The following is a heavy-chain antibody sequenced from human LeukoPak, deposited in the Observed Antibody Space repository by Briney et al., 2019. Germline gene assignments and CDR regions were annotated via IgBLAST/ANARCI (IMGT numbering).Heavy chain of an antibody. J-gene: IGHJ4*02. Sequence: GGSLRLSCAASEFIFRGYWMNWVRQAPGKGLEGVANIKQDGSEKQYVDSVRGRFTISRDNAKNSLYLQMNSLRVEDTAVYYCARDGFVGAADYWGQGTLVTVSS. CDR3: ARDGFVGAADY. CDR2: IKQDGSEK. D-gene: IGHD6-13*01. V-gene: IGHV3-7*01. CDR1: EFIFRGYW.